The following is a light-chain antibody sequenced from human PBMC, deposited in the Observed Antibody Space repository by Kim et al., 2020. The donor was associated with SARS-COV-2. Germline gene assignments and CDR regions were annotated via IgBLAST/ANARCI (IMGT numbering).Light chain of an antibody. Sequence: SASVGDRVTITCRDSQSIGSWLAWYQQKPGKAPKLLIYQASSLESGVPSRFSGSGSGTDFTLTISSLQPDDFATYYCQQYQTYSFTFGQGTKLEI. J-gene: IGKJ2*01. V-gene: IGKV1-5*03. CDR2: QAS. CDR1: QSIGSW. CDR3: QQYQTYSFT.